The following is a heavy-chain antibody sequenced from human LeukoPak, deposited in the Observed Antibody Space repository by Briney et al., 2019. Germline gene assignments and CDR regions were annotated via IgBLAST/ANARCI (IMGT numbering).Heavy chain of an antibody. CDR1: GYTFTSYY. CDR2: INPSGGST. J-gene: IGHJ5*02. D-gene: IGHD3-3*01. V-gene: IGHV1-46*01. CDR3: ARDPRRPSPYDFWSGYSPGVFDP. Sequence: GASVKVSCKASGYTFTSYYMHWVRQAPGQGLEWMGIINPSGGSTNYAQKFQGRVTITADESTSTAYMELSSLRSEDTAVYYCARDPRRPSPYDFWSGYSPGVFDPWGQGTLVTVSS.